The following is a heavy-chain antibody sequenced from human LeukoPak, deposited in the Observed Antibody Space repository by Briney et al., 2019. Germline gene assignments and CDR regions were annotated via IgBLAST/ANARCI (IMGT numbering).Heavy chain of an antibody. CDR3: ARGLGWFDP. J-gene: IGHJ5*02. CDR1: GFTFGGYW. CDR2: IQPDGSDK. V-gene: IGHV3-7*04. Sequence: GGSLRLSCAASGFTFGGYWMSWLRQRPGKGLEWVANIQPDGSDKNYVDSVKGRFTISRDNAEKSLYLQMNSLRAEDTALYYCARGLGWFDPLGQGMLVTVSS.